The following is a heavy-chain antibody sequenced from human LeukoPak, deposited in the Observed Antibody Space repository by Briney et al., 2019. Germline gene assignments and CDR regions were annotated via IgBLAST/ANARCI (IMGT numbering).Heavy chain of an antibody. Sequence: SETLSLXCTVSGGSISSYYWRCIRQPPGKGLEWFGYIYYSGSTNYNPSLKSRVTISVDTSKNQFSLTLSSATAADTAVYYCARADCGDYVTNYWGQGTLVTVSS. V-gene: IGHV4-59*01. CDR2: IYYSGST. J-gene: IGHJ4*02. CDR1: GGSISSYY. CDR3: ARADCGDYVTNY. D-gene: IGHD4-17*01.